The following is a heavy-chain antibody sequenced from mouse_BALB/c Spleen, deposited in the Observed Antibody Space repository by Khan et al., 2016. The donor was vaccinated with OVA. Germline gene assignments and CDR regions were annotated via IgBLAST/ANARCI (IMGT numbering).Heavy chain of an antibody. CDR1: GYTFTNYW. CDR3: ARGYFGNYEFAY. J-gene: IGHJ3*01. D-gene: IGHD2-1*01. Sequence: QVQLKQSGADLVKPGASVKLSCKTSGYTFTNYWIQWVKQRPGQGLGWIGEIFPGTGTTDYNENFKAKATLTIDTSSSTAYMPLRSLTSEDSAVDFCARGYFGNYEFAYWDQGTLVTVSA. V-gene: IGHV1S132*01. CDR2: IFPGTGTT.